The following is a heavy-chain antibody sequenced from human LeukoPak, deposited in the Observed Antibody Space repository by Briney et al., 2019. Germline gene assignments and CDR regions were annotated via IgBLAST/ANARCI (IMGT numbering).Heavy chain of an antibody. V-gene: IGHV4-30-4*08. J-gene: IGHJ4*02. CDR2: VYYSGST. D-gene: IGHD3-22*01. Sequence: PSQTVSLTCTVSGGSISNGDYYWSGIGQPPGKGLEWAGYVYYSGSTNYNASLKSRVTISVDTSKNQFSLKLSSVTAADTAVYYCARLYYDSSGHYWGQGTLVTVSS. CDR1: GGSISNGDYY. CDR3: ARLYYDSSGHY.